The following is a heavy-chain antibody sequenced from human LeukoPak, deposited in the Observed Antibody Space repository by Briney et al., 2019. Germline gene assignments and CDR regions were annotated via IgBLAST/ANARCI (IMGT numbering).Heavy chain of an antibody. V-gene: IGHV4-34*01. CDR2: INHSGST. Sequence: PSETLSLTCAVYGGSFSGYYWSWIRQPPGKGLEWIGEINHSGSTNYNPSLKSRVTISVDTSKNQFSLKLSSVTAADTAVYHCATVRSYYYGMDVWGQGTTVTVSS. J-gene: IGHJ6*02. CDR1: GGSFSGYY. CDR3: ATVRSYYYGMDV.